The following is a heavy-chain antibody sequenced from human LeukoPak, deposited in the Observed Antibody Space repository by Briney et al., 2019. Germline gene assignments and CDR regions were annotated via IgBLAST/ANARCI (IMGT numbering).Heavy chain of an antibody. D-gene: IGHD2-2*01. Sequence: SETLSLTCTVSGGSISSYYWSWVRQPPGKGLEWIGYIYYSGSTNYNPSLKSRVTISVDTSKNQFSLKLSSVTAADTAVYYCARQEGYCSSTSCYSVFDYWGQGTLVTVSS. J-gene: IGHJ4*02. CDR1: GGSISSYY. CDR2: IYYSGST. V-gene: IGHV4-59*08. CDR3: ARQEGYCSSTSCYSVFDY.